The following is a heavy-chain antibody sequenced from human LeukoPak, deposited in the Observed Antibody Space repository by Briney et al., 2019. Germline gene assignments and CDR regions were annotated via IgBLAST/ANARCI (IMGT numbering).Heavy chain of an antibody. D-gene: IGHD6-19*01. CDR2: IRYDGSNK. V-gene: IGHV3-30*02. CDR3: AKGALSSGWSSFDY. CDR1: GFTFSSYG. J-gene: IGHJ4*02. Sequence: GGSLRLSCAASGFTFSSYGMHWVRQAPGKGLEWVAFIRYDGSNKYYADSVKGRFTISRDNSKNTLYLQMNSLRAEDTAVYYCAKGALSSGWSSFDYWGQGTLVTVSS.